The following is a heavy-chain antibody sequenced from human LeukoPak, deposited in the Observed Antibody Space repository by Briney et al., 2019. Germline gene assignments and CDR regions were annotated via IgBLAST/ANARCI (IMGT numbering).Heavy chain of an antibody. D-gene: IGHD3-10*02. V-gene: IGHV1-18*01. J-gene: IGHJ6*04. CDR1: GYTFTSYG. CDR3: AELGITMIGGV. Sequence: GASVKVSCKASGYTFTSYGISWVRQAPGQGLEWMGWISGYNGNTNYAQKFQGRVTITADESTSTAYMELSSLRAEDTAVYYCAELGITMIGGVWGKGTTVTISS. CDR2: ISGYNGNT.